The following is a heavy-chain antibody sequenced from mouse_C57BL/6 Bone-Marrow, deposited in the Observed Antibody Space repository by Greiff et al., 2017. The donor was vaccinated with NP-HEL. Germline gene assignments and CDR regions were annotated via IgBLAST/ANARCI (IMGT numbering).Heavy chain of an antibody. Sequence: VNLVESGPGLVAPSQSLSITCTVSGFSLTSYAISWVRQPPGKGLEWLGVIWTGGGTNYNSALKSRMSISKDNSKSQVFLKMNSLQTDDTARDYCARNYRSTMVTYFDYWGQGTTLTVSS. V-gene: IGHV2-9-1*01. J-gene: IGHJ2*01. CDR2: IWTGGGT. CDR1: GFSLTSYA. CDR3: ARNYRSTMVTYFDY. D-gene: IGHD2-2*01.